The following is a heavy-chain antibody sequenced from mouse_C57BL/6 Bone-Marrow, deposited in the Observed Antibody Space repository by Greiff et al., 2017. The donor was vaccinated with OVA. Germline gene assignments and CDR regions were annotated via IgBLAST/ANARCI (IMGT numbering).Heavy chain of an antibody. CDR2: IYPRSGNT. CDR3: ARRAYYGSPYWYFDV. V-gene: IGHV1-81*01. J-gene: IGHJ1*03. Sequence: QVQLQQSGAELARPGASVKLSCKASGYTFTSYGISWVKQRTGQGLEWIGEIYPRSGNTYYNEKFKGKATLTADKSSSTAYMELRSLTSEDSAVYFCARRAYYGSPYWYFDVCGTGTTVTVSS. D-gene: IGHD1-1*01. CDR1: GYTFTSYG.